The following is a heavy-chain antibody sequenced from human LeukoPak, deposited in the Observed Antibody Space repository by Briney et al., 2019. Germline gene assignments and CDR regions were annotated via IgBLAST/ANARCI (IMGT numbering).Heavy chain of an antibody. D-gene: IGHD3-22*01. CDR1: GGSISSGGYY. CDR3: ASLSSGYYSLDY. CDR2: IYYSGST. Sequence: PSETLSLTCTVSGGSISSGGYYWSWIRQHPGKGLEWIGYIYYSGSTYYNPSLKSRVTISVDTSKNQFSLKLSSVTAADTAVYYCASLSSGYYSLDYWGQGTLVTVSS. V-gene: IGHV4-31*03. J-gene: IGHJ4*02.